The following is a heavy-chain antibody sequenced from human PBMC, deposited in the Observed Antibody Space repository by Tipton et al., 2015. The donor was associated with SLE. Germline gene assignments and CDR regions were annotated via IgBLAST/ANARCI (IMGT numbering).Heavy chain of an antibody. Sequence: TLSLTCTVSGGSISSHYWSWIRQSPGKGLEWIGYFYYSGSTKYNPSLKSRVTILGDTSKNQFSLTLSSVTAADTAIYYCARATNWNSAAYYFDLWGQGTLVTVSS. D-gene: IGHD1-1*01. V-gene: IGHV4-59*11. J-gene: IGHJ4*02. CDR3: ARATNWNSAAYYFDL. CDR1: GGSISSHY. CDR2: FYYSGST.